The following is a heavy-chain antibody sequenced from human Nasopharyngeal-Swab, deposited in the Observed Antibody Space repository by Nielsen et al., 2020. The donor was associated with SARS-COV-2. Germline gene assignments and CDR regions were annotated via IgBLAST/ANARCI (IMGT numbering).Heavy chain of an antibody. Sequence: GESLKISCAASGFIFSAPAIHWVRQAPGTGLEWVGRIGDKDHNYATTYGASVQGRFTISRDDSKNTAFLQMDSLKTEDTALYYCTTDFYFDYWGQGTLVTVSS. J-gene: IGHJ4*02. CDR3: TTDFYFDY. V-gene: IGHV3-73*01. CDR1: GFIFSAPA. CDR2: IGDKDHNYAT.